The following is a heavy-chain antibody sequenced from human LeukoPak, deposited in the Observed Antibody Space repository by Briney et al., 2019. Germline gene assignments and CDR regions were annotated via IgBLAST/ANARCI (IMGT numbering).Heavy chain of an antibody. CDR2: INHSGST. Sequence: SETLSLTCAVYGGSFSGYYWRWIRQPPGKGLEWIGEINHSGSTNYNPSLKSRVTISVDTSKNQFSLKLSSVTAADTAVYYCARRPGYCSSTSCPGRFDPWGQGTLVTVSS. D-gene: IGHD2-2*01. CDR1: GGSFSGYY. V-gene: IGHV4-34*01. CDR3: ARRPGYCSSTSCPGRFDP. J-gene: IGHJ5*02.